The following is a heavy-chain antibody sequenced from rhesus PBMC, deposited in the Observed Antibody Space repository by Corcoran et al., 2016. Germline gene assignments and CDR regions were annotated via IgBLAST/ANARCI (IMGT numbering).Heavy chain of an antibody. J-gene: IGHJ4*01. CDR3: AKDRLYINYPYYFDY. D-gene: IGHD4-23*01. Sequence: EVQLVETGGGLVQPGGSLKLSCAASGFTFSSYGTSWVRQAPGKGLEWVSAINCGGGSTDYAEAVKGRVTISRDNSKNTLSLQMSSLRAEDTAIYYCAKDRLYINYPYYFDYWGQGVLVTVSS. V-gene: IGHV3S5*01. CDR2: INCGGGST. CDR1: GFTFSSYG.